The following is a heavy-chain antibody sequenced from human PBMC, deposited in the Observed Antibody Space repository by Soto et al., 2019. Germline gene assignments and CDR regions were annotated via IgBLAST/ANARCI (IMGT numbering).Heavy chain of an antibody. J-gene: IGHJ5*02. D-gene: IGHD3-9*01. CDR2: IYWDDDK. CDR1: GFSLSTSGVG. CDR3: ARKVTYYDILTGEGWFDP. Sequence: QITLKESGPPLVKPTQTLTLTCTFSGFSLSTSGVGVGWIRQPPGKALEWIALIYWDDDKSYRPSLNSRLNITKDTSKKQVVLTMTNIDPVGTATYYCARKVTYYDILTGEGWFDPWGQGTLVTVSS. V-gene: IGHV2-5*02.